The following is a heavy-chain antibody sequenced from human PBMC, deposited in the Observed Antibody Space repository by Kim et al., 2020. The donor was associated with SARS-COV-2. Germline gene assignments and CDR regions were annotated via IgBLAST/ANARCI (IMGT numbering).Heavy chain of an antibody. CDR1: GGSFSGYY. CDR3: ARRYDSSGYSFDY. J-gene: IGHJ4*02. D-gene: IGHD3-22*01. CDR2: INHSGST. Sequence: SETLSLTCAVYGGSFSGYYWSWIRQPPGKGLEWIGEINHSGSTNYNPSLKSRVTISVDTSKNQFSLKLSSVTAADTAVYYCARRYDSSGYSFDYWGQGTLVTVSS. V-gene: IGHV4-34*01.